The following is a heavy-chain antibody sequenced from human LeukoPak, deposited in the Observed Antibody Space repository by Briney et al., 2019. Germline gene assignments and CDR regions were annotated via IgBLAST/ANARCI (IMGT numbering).Heavy chain of an antibody. Sequence: SETLSLTCTVSGGSISSYYWSWIRQPPGKGLEWRGYIYYSGCTNYNPSLKSQVTISVDTSKNQFSLQLSSVTAADTAVYYCASVLGRNWFDPWGQGTLVTVSS. D-gene: IGHD1-1*01. V-gene: IGHV4-59*01. J-gene: IGHJ5*02. CDR3: ASVLGRNWFDP. CDR2: IYYSGCT. CDR1: GGSISSYY.